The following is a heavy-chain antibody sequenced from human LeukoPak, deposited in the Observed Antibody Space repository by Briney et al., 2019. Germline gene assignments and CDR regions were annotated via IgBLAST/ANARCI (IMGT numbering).Heavy chain of an antibody. D-gene: IGHD3-3*02. CDR3: ARHFWSGYSLGVDV. CDR1: GFTFTSDA. Sequence: PGGSLRLSCVASGFTFTSDAMNWVRQAPGKGLEWVSSTVSRGTTQYADSVKGRFTVSRDNSKNTVYLQMNSLRAEDTAVYYCARHFWSGYSLGVDVWGQGTTVTVSS. V-gene: IGHV3-23*01. CDR2: TVSRGTT. J-gene: IGHJ6*02.